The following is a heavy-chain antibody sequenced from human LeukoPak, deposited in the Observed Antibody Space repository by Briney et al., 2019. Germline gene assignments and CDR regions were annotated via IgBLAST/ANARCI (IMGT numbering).Heavy chain of an antibody. D-gene: IGHD3-10*01. CDR3: ARRSYGSGSIGAFDI. Sequence: GESLKISCKASGYSFPHYWIGWVRQMPGKGLEWMGIIYPDDSDTRYSPSFQGQVTISADKSISTAYLQWSSLKASDTAMYYCARRSYGSGSIGAFDIWGQGTMVTVSS. J-gene: IGHJ3*02. CDR1: GYSFPHYW. V-gene: IGHV5-51*01. CDR2: IYPDDSDT.